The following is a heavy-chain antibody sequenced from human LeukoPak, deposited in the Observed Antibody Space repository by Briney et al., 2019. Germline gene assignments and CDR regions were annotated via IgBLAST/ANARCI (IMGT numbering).Heavy chain of an antibody. J-gene: IGHJ4*02. Sequence: ASVKVSRKASGGTFSSYALSWVRQAPGQGREWMGRIIPIFGTANYAQKLQGRVTITTEESTSKAYMELSSLRSEDTAVYYCAREVYYYDSSGYRDYWGQGTLVTVSS. D-gene: IGHD3-22*01. V-gene: IGHV1-69*05. CDR2: IIPIFGTA. CDR3: AREVYYYDSSGYRDY. CDR1: GGTFSSYA.